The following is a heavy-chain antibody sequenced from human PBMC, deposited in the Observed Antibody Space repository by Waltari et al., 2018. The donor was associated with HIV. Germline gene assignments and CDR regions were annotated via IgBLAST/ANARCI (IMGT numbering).Heavy chain of an antibody. Sequence: QVQLQESGPGLVKPSETLSLTCAVSGYSISSGYYWGWIRQPPGKGLEWIGSIYHSGGTSYNPSLKSRVTISVDTSKNQFSRKRSSVTAADTAVYYCARAWGYDFWSGYYGPSFDYWGQGTLVTVSS. CDR1: GYSISSGYY. J-gene: IGHJ4*02. CDR2: IYHSGGT. D-gene: IGHD3-3*01. CDR3: ARAWGYDFWSGYYGPSFDY. V-gene: IGHV4-38-2*01.